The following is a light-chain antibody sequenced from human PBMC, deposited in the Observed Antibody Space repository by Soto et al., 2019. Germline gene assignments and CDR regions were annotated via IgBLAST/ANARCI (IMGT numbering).Light chain of an antibody. CDR1: SSDVGGCKY. J-gene: IGLJ1*01. Sequence: QSALTQPPSASGSPGQSVTISCTGTSSDVGGCKYVSWYQQHPGKAPKVMIYEVSKRPSGVPDRFSGSKSGNTASLTVSGLQAEDEADYYCSSYAGSDLYVFGSGTKVTVL. V-gene: IGLV2-8*01. CDR2: EVS. CDR3: SSYAGSDLYV.